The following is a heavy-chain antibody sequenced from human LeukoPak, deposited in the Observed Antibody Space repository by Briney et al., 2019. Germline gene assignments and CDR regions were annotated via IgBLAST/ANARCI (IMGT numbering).Heavy chain of an antibody. D-gene: IGHD2-15*01. J-gene: IGHJ3*02. CDR3: ARGSCSGGSCYSGDAFDI. CDR2: ISYDGSNK. Sequence: PGRSLRLSCAASGFTFSSYAMHWVRQAPGKGLEWLAVISYDGSNKYYADSVKGRFTISRDNSKNTLYLQMNSLRAEDTAVYYCARGSCSGGSCYSGDAFDIWGQGTMVTVSS. V-gene: IGHV3-30-3*01. CDR1: GFTFSSYA.